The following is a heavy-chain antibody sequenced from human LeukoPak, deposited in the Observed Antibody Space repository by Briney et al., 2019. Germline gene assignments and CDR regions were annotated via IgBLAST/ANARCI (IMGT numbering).Heavy chain of an antibody. J-gene: IGHJ6*02. Sequence: ASVKVSCKASGYTFTSYDINWVRHATGQGLEWMGWMNPNSGNTGYAQKFQGRVTMTRNTSISTAYMELSSLRSEDTAVYYCAREGVTIFGVALYGMDVWGQGTTVTVSS. CDR2: MNPNSGNT. CDR3: AREGVTIFGVALYGMDV. CDR1: GYTFTSYD. D-gene: IGHD3-3*01. V-gene: IGHV1-8*01.